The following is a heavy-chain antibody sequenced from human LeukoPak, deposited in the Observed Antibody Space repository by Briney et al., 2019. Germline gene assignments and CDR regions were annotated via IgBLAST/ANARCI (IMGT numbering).Heavy chain of an antibody. CDR1: GGSISSYY. Sequence: SETLSLTCTVFGGSISSYYWSWIRQPPGKGLEWIGYIYYSGSTNYNPSLKSRVTISVDTSKNQFSLKLSSVTAADTAVYYCARELGYCSGGSCYGWFDPWGQGTLVTVSS. V-gene: IGHV4-59*01. D-gene: IGHD2-15*01. CDR2: IYYSGST. CDR3: ARELGYCSGGSCYGWFDP. J-gene: IGHJ5*02.